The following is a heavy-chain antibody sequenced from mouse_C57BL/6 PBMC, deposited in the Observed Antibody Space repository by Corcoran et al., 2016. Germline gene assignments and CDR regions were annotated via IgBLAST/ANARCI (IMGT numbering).Heavy chain of an antibody. Sequence: QVQLKLYGAELVRPGASVTLSCTASGYTFTDYSINWVKQWPGQGLEWLPRIYPGSGNTYYNEKFTGKTTLTAKNSSSTAYMQLSSLTSEDSAVDVCARSGSGYFDYWGQGTTLTVSA. J-gene: IGHJ2*01. V-gene: IGHV1-76*01. CDR3: ARSGSGYFDY. CDR1: GYTFTDYS. CDR2: IYPGSGNT. D-gene: IGHD3-1*01.